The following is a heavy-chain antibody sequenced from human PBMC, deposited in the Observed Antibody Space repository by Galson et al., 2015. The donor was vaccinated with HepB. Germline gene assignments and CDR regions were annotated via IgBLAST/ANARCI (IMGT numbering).Heavy chain of an antibody. Sequence: SLRLSCAASGFTFSSYSMNWVRQAPGKGLEWVSHISSSGRPIYYADSVKGRFTVSRDNARNSLSLQMNSLRVEDTAVYYCARDCDQQCDRLRDYFYDMDVWGQGTTVTVSS. D-gene: IGHD5-12*01. CDR2: ISSSGRPI. J-gene: IGHJ6*02. CDR3: ARDCDQQCDRLRDYFYDMDV. CDR1: GFTFSSYS. V-gene: IGHV3-48*01.